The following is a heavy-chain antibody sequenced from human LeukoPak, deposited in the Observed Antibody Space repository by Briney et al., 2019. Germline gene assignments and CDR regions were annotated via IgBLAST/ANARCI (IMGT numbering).Heavy chain of an antibody. V-gene: IGHV1-2*06. D-gene: IGHD6-19*01. CDR2: INPNSGGT. J-gene: IGHJ4*02. Sequence: ASVKVSCKASGYTFTGYYMHWVRQAPGQGLEWMGRINPNSGGTNYAQKFQGRVTMTRGTSTSTVYMELSSLRSEDTAVYYCASSNPLAVAGTIDYWGQGTLVTVSS. CDR1: GYTFTGYY. CDR3: ASSNPLAVAGTIDY.